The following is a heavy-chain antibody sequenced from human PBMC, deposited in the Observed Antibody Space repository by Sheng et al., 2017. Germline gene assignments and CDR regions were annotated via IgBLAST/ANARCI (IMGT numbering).Heavy chain of an antibody. V-gene: IGHV4-4*07. J-gene: IGHJ4*02. CDR2: IYRTGST. CDR1: GGSINNYY. CDR3: ARSPISGYSSSWSAHDH. D-gene: IGHD6-13*01. Sequence: QVQLQESGPGLVKPSETLSLTCTVSGGSINNYYWSWIRQPAGKGLEWIGRIYRTGSTNYNPSLKSRVTMSVDTSKNQFSLKLSSVTAADTAVYYCARSPISGYSSSWSAHDHWGQGALVTVSS.